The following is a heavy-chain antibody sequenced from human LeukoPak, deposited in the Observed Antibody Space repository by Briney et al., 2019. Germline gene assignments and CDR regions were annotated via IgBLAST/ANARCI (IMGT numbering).Heavy chain of an antibody. Sequence: ASVKVSCKASGYTFTSYGITWVRQAPGQGLEWMGWISAYNGNTNYPQKLQGRVTMTTDTSTSTAYMELRSLRPDDTAVYYCARDGYQPLDVTYFQHWGQGTLVTVSS. CDR3: ARDGYQPLDVTYFQH. CDR2: ISAYNGNT. V-gene: IGHV1-18*01. D-gene: IGHD2-2*01. CDR1: GYTFTSYG. J-gene: IGHJ1*01.